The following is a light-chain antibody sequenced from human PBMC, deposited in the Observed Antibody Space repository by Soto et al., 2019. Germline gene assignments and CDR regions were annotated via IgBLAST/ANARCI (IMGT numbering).Light chain of an antibody. V-gene: IGKV3-11*01. CDR2: DAS. J-gene: IGKJ2*01. CDR3: QQRSNWPMYT. Sequence: EIVLTQSPATLSLSPGERATLSCRASQSVSSYLAWYQQKPGQAPRLLIYDASKRATTLPVRFSGSGSGTDFTLTISSLDPEDFAVYYCQQRSNWPMYTFGQGTKLEIK. CDR1: QSVSSY.